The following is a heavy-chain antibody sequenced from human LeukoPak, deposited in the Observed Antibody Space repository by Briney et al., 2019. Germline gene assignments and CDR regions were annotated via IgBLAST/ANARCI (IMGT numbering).Heavy chain of an antibody. V-gene: IGHV3-21*01. CDR2: ISSRNSYI. J-gene: IGHJ4*02. CDR1: GFTFSNYN. Sequence: GGSLRLSCAASGFTFSNYNMNWVRQAPGKGLEWVSSISSRNSYIYYVDSVKGRFTISRDNAKNSLYLQMNSLRAEDTAVYYCAGGSKSSGSYFWGQGTLVTVSS. CDR3: AGGSKSSGSYF. D-gene: IGHD3-10*01.